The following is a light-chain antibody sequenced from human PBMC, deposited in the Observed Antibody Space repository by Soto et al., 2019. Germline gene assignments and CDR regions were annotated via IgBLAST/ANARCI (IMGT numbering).Light chain of an antibody. J-gene: IGLJ2*01. CDR1: SSDVGSYNL. Sequence: QSVLTQPASVSGSPGQSITISCTGTSSDVGSYNLVSWYQQHPGKATKLMIYEGSKRPSGVSNRFSGSKSGNTASLTISGLQTEDEADYYCCSYAGSITFVVFGGGTQLTAL. V-gene: IGLV2-23*03. CDR2: EGS. CDR3: CSYAGSITFVV.